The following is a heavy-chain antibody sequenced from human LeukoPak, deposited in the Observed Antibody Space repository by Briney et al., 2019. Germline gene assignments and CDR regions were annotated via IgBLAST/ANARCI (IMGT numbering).Heavy chain of an antibody. V-gene: IGHV3-66*01. CDR1: GFTVSSNY. CDR3: AKVAEVGATGYYYYMDV. CDR2: LYSGGYT. Sequence: PGGSLRLSCAASGFTVSSNYVSWVRQAPGKGLEWVSVLYSGGYTYYADSVKGRFTISRDNSKNTLYLQMNSLRAEDTAVYYCAKVAEVGATGYYYYMDVWGKGTTVTISS. J-gene: IGHJ6*03. D-gene: IGHD1-26*01.